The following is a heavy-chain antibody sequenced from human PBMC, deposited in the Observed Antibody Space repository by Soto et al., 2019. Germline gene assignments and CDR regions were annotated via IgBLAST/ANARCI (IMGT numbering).Heavy chain of an antibody. CDR3: AIGAVRWLRSIGFDH. J-gene: IGHJ4*02. CDR1: GGSFSGYY. CDR2: INHSGST. V-gene: IGHV4-34*01. D-gene: IGHD5-12*01. Sequence: QVRLQQWGAGLLKSSETLSLTCAVYGGSFSGYYWNWIRQPPGKRLEGIGEINHSGSTNYNPSLEGPLNISADTARNRLSRKLGSVTAADTAVYYCAIGAVRWLRSIGFDHWGQGSLVTVSS.